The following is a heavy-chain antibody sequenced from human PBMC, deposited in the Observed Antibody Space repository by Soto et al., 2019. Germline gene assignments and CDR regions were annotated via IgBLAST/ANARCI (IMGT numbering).Heavy chain of an antibody. Sequence: GASVKVSCTASGYTFTGYYMHWVRQAPGQGLEWMGWINPNSGGTNYAQKFQGWVTMTRDTSISTAYMELSRLRSDDTAVYYCAILRYFDWLLRAPNWFDPWGQGTLVTVSS. CDR1: GYTFTGYY. D-gene: IGHD3-9*01. J-gene: IGHJ5*02. CDR3: AILRYFDWLLRAPNWFDP. CDR2: INPNSGGT. V-gene: IGHV1-2*04.